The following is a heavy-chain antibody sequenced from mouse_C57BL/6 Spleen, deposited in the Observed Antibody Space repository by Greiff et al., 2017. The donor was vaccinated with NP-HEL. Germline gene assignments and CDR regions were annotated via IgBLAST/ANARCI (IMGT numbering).Heavy chain of an antibody. J-gene: IGHJ2*01. Sequence: DVKLVESGGGLVKPGGSLKLSCAASGFTFSDYGMHWVRQAPEKGLEWVAYISSGSSTIYYADTVKGRFTISRDNAKNTLFLQMTSLRSEDTAMYYCARPDYYGSSPFDYWGQGTTLTVSS. CDR2: ISSGSSTI. D-gene: IGHD1-1*01. CDR3: ARPDYYGSSPFDY. CDR1: GFTFSDYG. V-gene: IGHV5-17*01.